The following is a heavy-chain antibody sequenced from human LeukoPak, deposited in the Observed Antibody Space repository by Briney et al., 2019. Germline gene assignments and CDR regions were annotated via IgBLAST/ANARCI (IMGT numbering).Heavy chain of an antibody. V-gene: IGHV3-30*01. J-gene: IGHJ4*02. D-gene: IGHD1-26*01. CDR1: GFTLSSYA. CDR2: ISYDESNE. Sequence: PGGSLRLSCAASGFTLSSYAMHWVRQAPGKGLEWGAIISYDESNEHYADSVKGRFTISRDNSKNTLYLQMNSLRAEDTAIYYCTRGRGSYSLDYWGRGTLVTVSS. CDR3: TRGRGSYSLDY.